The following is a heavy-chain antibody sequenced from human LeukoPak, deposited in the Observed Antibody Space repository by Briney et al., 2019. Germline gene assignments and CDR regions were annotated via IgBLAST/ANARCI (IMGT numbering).Heavy chain of an antibody. V-gene: IGHV5-51*01. CDR1: GYRFTSYW. CDR3: ARSGGNYYSI. CDR2: IYPGDSDT. Sequence: GESLKINCKGSGYRFTSYWIGWVSQIPGKGLEWMGIIYPGDSDTIYRPAFQGQVTISADKSTSTANLQWSSLKASDTAMYYCARSGGNYYSIWGQGTMVAVSS. J-gene: IGHJ3*02. D-gene: IGHD1-26*01.